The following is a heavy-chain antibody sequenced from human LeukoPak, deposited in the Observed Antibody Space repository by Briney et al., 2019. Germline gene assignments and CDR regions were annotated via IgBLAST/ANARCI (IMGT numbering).Heavy chain of an antibody. CDR1: GFTFSSNG. Sequence: PGRSLRLSCAASGFTFSSNGMHWVRQAPGKGLEWVALISDDGKKKVYADPVKGRFTISRDNSKKTLYLQMNSLRPEDTAVYYCAKILRESMDWLDLWGQGTRVTVSS. CDR2: ISDDGKKK. J-gene: IGHJ5*02. D-gene: IGHD6-6*01. CDR3: AKILRESMDWLDL. V-gene: IGHV3-30*18.